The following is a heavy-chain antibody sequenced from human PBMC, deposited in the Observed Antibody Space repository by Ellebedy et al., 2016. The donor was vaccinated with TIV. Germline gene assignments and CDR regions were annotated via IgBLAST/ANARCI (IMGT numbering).Heavy chain of an antibody. CDR3: AKGRRMMYSTGGLDY. J-gene: IGHJ4*02. Sequence: GESLKISCAASGFSFSNYAMSWVRQAPGKGLEWVSAISGSGMSTYYVDSVKGRFTISRDNSKDTFYLQMNSLRAEDTAVYYCAKGRRMMYSTGGLDYWGQGTLVTVSS. CDR1: GFSFSNYA. V-gene: IGHV3-23*01. CDR2: ISGSGMST. D-gene: IGHD2-8*01.